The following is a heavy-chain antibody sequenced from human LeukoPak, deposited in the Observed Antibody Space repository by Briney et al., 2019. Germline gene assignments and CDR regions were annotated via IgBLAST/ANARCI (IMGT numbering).Heavy chain of an antibody. V-gene: IGHV4-34*01. CDR1: GGSFSGYY. CDR2: INHSGST. Sequence: SETLSLTCAVDGGSFSGYYWSWIRQPPGKGLEWIGDINHSGSTNYNPSLKSRVTLSVDTSKNQFSLKLSSVTAADTAVYYCARQRGSSWYYYYYMDVWGKGTTVTISS. CDR3: ARQRGSSWYYYYYMDV. J-gene: IGHJ6*03. D-gene: IGHD6-13*01.